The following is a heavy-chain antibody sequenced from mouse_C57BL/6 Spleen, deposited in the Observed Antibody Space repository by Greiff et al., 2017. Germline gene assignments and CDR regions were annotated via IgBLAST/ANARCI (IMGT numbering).Heavy chain of an antibody. CDR2: IYPSDSET. V-gene: IGHV1-61*01. J-gene: IGHJ4*01. D-gene: IGHD2-1*01. CDR3: ARDYGNPYYAMDY. CDR1: GYTFTSYW. Sequence: QVQLQQPGAELVRPGSSVKLSCTASGYTFTSYWMDWVKQRPGQGLEWIGNIYPSDSETHYNQKFKDKATLTVDKSSSTAYMQLSSLTSEDSAVYYCARDYGNPYYAMDYWGQGTSVTVSS.